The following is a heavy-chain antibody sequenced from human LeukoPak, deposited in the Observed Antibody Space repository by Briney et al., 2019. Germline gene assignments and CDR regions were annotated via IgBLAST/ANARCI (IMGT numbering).Heavy chain of an antibody. CDR1: GASISPYY. Sequence: SETLSLTCTVSGASISPYYWSWVRQPAGKGLEWIGHIYTSGSTNYNPSLKSRVTMSLGTSKSQLSLKLNSVTAADTAVYYCAKEGMIRGVIDYWGQGALVTVSS. CDR3: AKEGMIRGVIDY. V-gene: IGHV4-4*07. CDR2: IYTSGST. D-gene: IGHD3-10*01. J-gene: IGHJ4*02.